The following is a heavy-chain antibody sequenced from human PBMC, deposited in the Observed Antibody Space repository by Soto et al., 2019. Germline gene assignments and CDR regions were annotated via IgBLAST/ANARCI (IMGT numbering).Heavy chain of an antibody. V-gene: IGHV3-15*01. CDR1: GFTFSNAC. CDR3: TTQYSSGWYVAFDI. CDR2: IKSKTDGGTT. Sequence: EVQLVESGGGLVKPGGSLRLSCAASGFTFSNACMSWVRQPPGKGLERVCRIKSKTDGGTTDYAAPVKGRFTISRDDSKNTLYLQMNSLKTEDTAVYYCTTQYSSGWYVAFDIWGQGTMVTVSS. D-gene: IGHD6-19*01. J-gene: IGHJ3*02.